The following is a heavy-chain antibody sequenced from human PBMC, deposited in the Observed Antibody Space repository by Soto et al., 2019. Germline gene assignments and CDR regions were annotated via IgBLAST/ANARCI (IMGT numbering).Heavy chain of an antibody. V-gene: IGHV4-59*01. CDR1: GGAIPGYY. J-gene: IGHJ3*01. D-gene: IGHD6-19*01. Sequence: SETLSLTCNVSGGAIPGYYWNWIRQPPGKGLEWIGYVYFSGSTKYNPSLKSRVTILVDMSKNHFSLTLTSVTSPDTAVYYCSRERGAVASTADAFDLWDQGKMVTVSS. CDR3: SRERGAVASTADAFDL. CDR2: VYFSGST.